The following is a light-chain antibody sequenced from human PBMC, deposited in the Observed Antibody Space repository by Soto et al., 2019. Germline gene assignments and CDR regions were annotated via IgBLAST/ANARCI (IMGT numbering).Light chain of an antibody. CDR3: QRYGSFSAIT. CDR1: RSIXNX. CDR2: DVS. J-gene: IGKJ4*01. V-gene: IGKV1-5*01. Sequence: DIQMTQSPSTLSASVGDRVTITCRARRSIXNXWAPDRQREGVAPSLPMFDVSILHGGLPSRFSGSGSAREFILRISRLGTDDFATYYCQRYGSFSAITFGGGTKVDIK.